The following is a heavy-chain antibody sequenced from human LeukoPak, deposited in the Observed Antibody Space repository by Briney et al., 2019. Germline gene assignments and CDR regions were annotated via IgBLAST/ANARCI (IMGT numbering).Heavy chain of an antibody. CDR2: TYYRSKWYN. CDR3: ARDLGNTGWYTFDY. D-gene: IGHD6-19*01. Sequence: SQTLSLTCAISGDSVSINNGAWNWIRQSPSRGLGWLGRTYYRSKWYNDYAGSLNGRITISPDTSKNQFSLHLNSVTPEDTAVYYCARDLGNTGWYTFDYWGQGILVTVSS. CDR1: GDSVSINNGA. J-gene: IGHJ4*02. V-gene: IGHV6-1*01.